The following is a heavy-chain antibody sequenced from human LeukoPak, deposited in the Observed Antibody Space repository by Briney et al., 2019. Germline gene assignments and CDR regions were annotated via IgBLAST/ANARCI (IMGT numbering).Heavy chain of an antibody. CDR2: VSHSGRA. V-gene: IGHV4-39*01. CDR3: ARRARLQVPTPFDP. Sequence: SETLSLTSTVSGGSISTVNSYWDWIRQPPGKGLEWIGSVSHSGRADFNPSLESRVTMSVDTSKNQFSLRLTSVTAADTAIYYCARRARLQVPTPFDPWGQGTLVTVSS. J-gene: IGHJ5*02. D-gene: IGHD4-11*01. CDR1: GGSISTVNSY.